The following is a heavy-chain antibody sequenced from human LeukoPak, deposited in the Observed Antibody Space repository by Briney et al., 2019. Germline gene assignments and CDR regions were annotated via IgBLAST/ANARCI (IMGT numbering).Heavy chain of an antibody. Sequence: SETLSLTCTVSGGSISSSSYYWGWIRQSPGKGLEWIGSIYYSGNTYYNPSLNSRVTITVATAKHQFSLQLSSVTAADTTAYHCARSHIVAVTGFAFDIWGQGTLVTVSS. CDR1: GGSISSSSYY. CDR3: ARSHIVAVTGFAFDI. V-gene: IGHV4-39*01. CDR2: IYYSGNT. J-gene: IGHJ3*02. D-gene: IGHD2-21*02.